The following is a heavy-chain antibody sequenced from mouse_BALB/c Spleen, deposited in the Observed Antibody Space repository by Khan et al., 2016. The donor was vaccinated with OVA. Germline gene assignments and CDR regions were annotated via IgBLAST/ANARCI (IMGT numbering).Heavy chain of an antibody. D-gene: IGHD3-1*01. CDR2: ISSGGFYT. Sequence: EVELVESGGGLVKPGGSLKLSCAASGFAFSSFDMSWVRQTPARRLEWVATISSGGFYTYFPDSVKGRFTISRDNARNTLYLQMSSLRSEDTALYYCARHGAARAKSPYYAIDYWGQGASGTVSS. CDR1: GFAFSSFD. V-gene: IGHV5-9*02. J-gene: IGHJ4*01. CDR3: ARHGAARAKSPYYAIDY.